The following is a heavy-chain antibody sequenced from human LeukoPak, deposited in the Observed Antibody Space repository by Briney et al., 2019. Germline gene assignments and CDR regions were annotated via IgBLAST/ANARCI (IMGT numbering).Heavy chain of an antibody. CDR1: GDTFIRSY. J-gene: IGHJ3*02. V-gene: IGHV1-46*01. Sequence: ASVKVSFKASGDTFIRSYMHWVRQAPGQGLEWMGIINPSGGDIRYAQKFQGRVTMTRDTSTSTVYLELRSLRSEDTAGYYCARWDSSVGNAFDIWGQGTMITISS. CDR3: ARWDSSVGNAFDI. D-gene: IGHD3-22*01. CDR2: INPSGGDI.